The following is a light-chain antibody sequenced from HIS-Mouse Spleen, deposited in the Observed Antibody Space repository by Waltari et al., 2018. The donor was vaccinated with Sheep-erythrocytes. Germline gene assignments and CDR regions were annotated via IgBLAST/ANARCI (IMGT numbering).Light chain of an antibody. J-gene: IGLJ2*01. Sequence: SYVLTQPPPVSVAPGQTARITCGGNNIGRKSGPWSQRKPGQAPVLVVYDDSDRPSGIPERFSGSNSGNTATLTISRVEAGDEADYYCQVWDSSSDHPVVFGGGTKLTVL. CDR3: QVWDSSSDHPVV. V-gene: IGLV3-21*02. CDR2: DDS. CDR1: NIGRKS.